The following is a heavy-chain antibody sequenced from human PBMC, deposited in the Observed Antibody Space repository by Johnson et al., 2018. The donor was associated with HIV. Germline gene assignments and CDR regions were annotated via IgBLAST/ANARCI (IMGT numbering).Heavy chain of an antibody. CDR3: AKDMVRGFWGDAFEI. V-gene: IGHV3-30-3*01. Sequence: QVQLVESGGGLVKPGGSLRLSCAAYGFTFSTYPMHWVRQAPGKGLEWVALMSYDGSHKYYADSVKGRFTISRDNSKNTLYLQMNSLRAEDTAVYYCAKDMVRGFWGDAFEIWGQGTMVTVSS. CDR1: GFTFSTYP. CDR2: MSYDGSHK. J-gene: IGHJ3*02. D-gene: IGHD3-10*01.